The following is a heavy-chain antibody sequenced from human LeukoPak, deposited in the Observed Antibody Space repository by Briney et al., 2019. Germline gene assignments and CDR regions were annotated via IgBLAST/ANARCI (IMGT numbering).Heavy chain of an antibody. J-gene: IGHJ6*03. V-gene: IGHV3-64*01. Sequence: PGESLRLSCAASGFTFSSYAMHWVRQAPGKGLKYVSAISSNGGSTYYANSVKGRFTISRDNSKNTLYLQMGSLRAEDTAVYYCAKVFSTASYYYYYMDVWGKGTTVTVSS. CDR2: ISSNGGST. D-gene: IGHD4-11*01. CDR3: AKVFSTASYYYYYMDV. CDR1: GFTFSSYA.